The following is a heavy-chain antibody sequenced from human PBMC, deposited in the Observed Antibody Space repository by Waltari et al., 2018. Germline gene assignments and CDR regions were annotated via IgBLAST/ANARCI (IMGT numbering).Heavy chain of an antibody. Sequence: EAQLVESGGKLVQPGGSLRRSWVASGFSFRRHGMRGVRQATGGGWGWGATIKEDGCDKHYLDSSRGRVTISRYNANNSLYLQMNGLRADDTAVYYCATWRWGQSEFDYWGQGTLVTVSS. V-gene: IGHV3-7*01. CDR1: GFSFRRHG. J-gene: IGHJ4*02. CDR2: IKEDGCDK. CDR3: ATWRWGQSEFDY. D-gene: IGHD7-27*01.